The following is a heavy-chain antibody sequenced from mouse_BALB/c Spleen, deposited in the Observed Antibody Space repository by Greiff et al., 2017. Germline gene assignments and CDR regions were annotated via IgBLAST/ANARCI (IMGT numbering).Heavy chain of an antibody. CDR2: ISSGGST. V-gene: IGHV5-6-5*01. J-gene: IGHJ1*01. CDR3: ARVTGDGYYCWYFDV. D-gene: IGHD2-3*01. CDR1: GFTFSSYA. Sequence: EVKVEESGGGLVKPGGSLKLSCAASGFTFSSYAMSWVRQTPEKRLEWVASISSGGSTYYPDSVKGRFTISRDNARNILYLQMSILRSEDTAMYYCARVTGDGYYCWYFDVWGAGTTVTVSS.